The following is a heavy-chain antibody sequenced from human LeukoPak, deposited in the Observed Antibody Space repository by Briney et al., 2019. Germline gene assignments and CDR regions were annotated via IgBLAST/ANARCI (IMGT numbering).Heavy chain of an antibody. J-gene: IGHJ6*02. Sequence: SETLSLTCTVSGGSISSDYWSWIRQPPGKGLEWTGNIYYSGNTISNPSLKSRVTLSVDRSKNQFSLKVTSATAAVTAVYYCARRHTGSGRMDVWGQGTTVTVS. CDR2: IYYSGNT. CDR1: GGSISSDY. V-gene: IGHV4-59*08. D-gene: IGHD3-10*01. CDR3: ARRHTGSGRMDV.